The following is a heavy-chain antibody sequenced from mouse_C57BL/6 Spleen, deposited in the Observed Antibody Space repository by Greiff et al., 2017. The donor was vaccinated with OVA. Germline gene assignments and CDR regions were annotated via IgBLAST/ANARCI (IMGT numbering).Heavy chain of an antibody. J-gene: IGHJ3*01. CDR3: TASTMIKSWFAY. D-gene: IGHD2-4*01. CDR2: IRLKSDNYAT. CDR1: GFTFSNYW. V-gene: IGHV6-3*01. Sequence: EVKLVESGGGLVQPGGSMKLSCVASGFTFSNYWMNWVRQSPEKGLEWVAQIRLKSDNYATHYAESVKGRFTISRDDSKSSVYLQMNNLRAEDTGIYYCTASTMIKSWFAYWGQGTLVTVSA.